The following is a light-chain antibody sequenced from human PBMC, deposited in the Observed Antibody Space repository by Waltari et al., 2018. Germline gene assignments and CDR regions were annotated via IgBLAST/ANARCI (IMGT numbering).Light chain of an antibody. CDR3: CSYAGSYTSPYV. Sequence: QSALTQPRSVSGSPGQSVTIPCTGTSSDVGGYNLVSRYQQHPGKAPKLMIYDVSKRPSGVPDRFSGSKSGNTASLTISGLQAEDEADYYCCSYAGSYTSPYVFGTGTKVTVL. J-gene: IGLJ1*01. CDR2: DVS. CDR1: SSDVGGYNL. V-gene: IGLV2-11*01.